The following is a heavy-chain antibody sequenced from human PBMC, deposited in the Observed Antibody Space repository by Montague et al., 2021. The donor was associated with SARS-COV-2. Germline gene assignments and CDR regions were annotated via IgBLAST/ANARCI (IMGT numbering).Heavy chain of an antibody. Sequence: SETLSLTCAVSGGSISSSNWCSWVRHPPGKGLEWIGEIYHSGSTNYNPSLKSRVTISVDKSKNQFSLKLSSLTAADTAVYYCSRAPRDYYYDSSGYYYYYYGMDVWGQGTTVTVSS. D-gene: IGHD3-22*01. J-gene: IGHJ6*02. CDR1: GGSISSSNW. V-gene: IGHV4-4*02. CDR2: IYHSGST. CDR3: SRAPRDYYYDSSGYYYYYYGMDV.